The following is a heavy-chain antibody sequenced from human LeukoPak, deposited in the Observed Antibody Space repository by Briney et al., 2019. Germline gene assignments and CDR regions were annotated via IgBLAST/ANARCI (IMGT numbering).Heavy chain of an antibody. J-gene: IGHJ6*02. CDR2: IHSGGNI. V-gene: IGHV3-53*01. D-gene: IGHD1-1*01. Sequence: GGSLRLSCAASGLSISDNYMSWVRQAPGKGLEWVSIIHSGGNIFYADSVKGRFTISRDNSKNTLYLQMNSLRAEDTAVYYCARDRGYAMDVWGQGSTVTVSS. CDR3: ARDRGYAMDV. CDR1: GLSISDNY.